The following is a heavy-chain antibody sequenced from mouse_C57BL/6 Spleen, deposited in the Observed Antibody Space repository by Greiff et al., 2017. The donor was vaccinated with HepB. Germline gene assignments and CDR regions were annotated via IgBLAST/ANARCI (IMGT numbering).Heavy chain of an antibody. CDR1: GYAFTNYL. V-gene: IGHV1-54*01. D-gene: IGHD1-1*01. J-gene: IGHJ2*01. CDR3: ARERIYYGSREGYFDY. CDR2: INPGSGGT. Sequence: QVHVKQSGAELVRPGTSVKVSCKASGYAFTNYLIEWVKQRPGQGLEWIGVINPGSGGTNYNEKFKGKATLTADKSSSTAYMQLSSLTSEDSAVYFCARERIYYGSREGYFDYWGQGTTLTVAS.